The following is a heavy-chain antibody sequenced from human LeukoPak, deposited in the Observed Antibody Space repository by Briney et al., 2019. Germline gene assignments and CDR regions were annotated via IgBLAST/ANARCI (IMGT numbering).Heavy chain of an antibody. Sequence: GASVKVSCKASGYTFTGHYMHWVRQAPGQGLEWMGWIHAATGDTNYAQKFQGRFTMTRDTSINTLYMELNRLTSDDTAVYFCARDENWGPDYWGQGTLVTVSS. D-gene: IGHD7-27*01. CDR2: IHAATGDT. CDR1: GYTFTGHY. J-gene: IGHJ4*02. CDR3: ARDENWGPDY. V-gene: IGHV1-2*02.